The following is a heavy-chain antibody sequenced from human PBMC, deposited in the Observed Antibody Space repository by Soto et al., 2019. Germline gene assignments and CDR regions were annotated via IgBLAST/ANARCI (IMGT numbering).Heavy chain of an antibody. V-gene: IGHV3-15*07. D-gene: IGHD6-19*01. CDR3: TTSLQYSSGWYGGDYYYGMDV. CDR1: GFTFSNAW. Sequence: PGGSLRLSCAASGFTFSNAWMNWVRQAPGKGLEWVGRIKSKTDGGTTDYAAPVKGRFTISRDDSKNTLYLQMNSLKTEDTAVYYCTTSLQYSSGWYGGDYYYGMDVWGQGTTVTVSS. J-gene: IGHJ6*02. CDR2: IKSKTDGGTT.